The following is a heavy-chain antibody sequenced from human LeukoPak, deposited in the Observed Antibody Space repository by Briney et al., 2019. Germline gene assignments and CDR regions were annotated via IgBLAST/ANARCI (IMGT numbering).Heavy chain of an antibody. CDR3: ARAPSGYSPYFDS. Sequence: GRSLRLSCAASGFTFRSYGMHWVRQAPGKGLEWVAVISYDGSNEYYVDSVKGRFTISRDNSKNTLYLQTDSLRAEDTAVYYCARAPSGYSPYFDSWGQGTLVTVSS. CDR1: GFTFRSYG. V-gene: IGHV3-30*03. CDR2: ISYDGSNE. J-gene: IGHJ4*02. D-gene: IGHD3-22*01.